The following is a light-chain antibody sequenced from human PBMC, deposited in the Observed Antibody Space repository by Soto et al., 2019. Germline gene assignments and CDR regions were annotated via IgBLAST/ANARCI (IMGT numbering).Light chain of an antibody. CDR3: QHRSDWPIT. CDR2: GAS. J-gene: IGKJ5*01. CDR1: QSFNSIY. Sequence: EIVLTPSPGTLSLSPVERATLSCRASQSFNSIYLAWYQQKPGQAPRLLIYGASNRATGIPDRFSGSGSGTDFTLTISRLEPEDFAVYYCQHRSDWPITFGQGTRLEIK. V-gene: IGKV3D-20*02.